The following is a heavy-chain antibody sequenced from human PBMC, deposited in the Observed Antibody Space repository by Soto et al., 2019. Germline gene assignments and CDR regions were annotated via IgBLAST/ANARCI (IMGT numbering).Heavy chain of an antibody. CDR3: ASAPWGGYYSYYGMDV. J-gene: IGHJ6*02. CDR1: GGTFSSYA. CDR2: IIPIFGTA. Sequence: QVQLVQSGAEVKKPGSSVKVSCKASGGTFSSYAISWVRQAPGQGLEWMGGIIPIFGTANYAQKFQGRVTITADESTSTGYMELSSLRSEDTAVYYCASAPWGGYYSYYGMDVWGQGTTVTVSS. D-gene: IGHD3-3*01. V-gene: IGHV1-69*12.